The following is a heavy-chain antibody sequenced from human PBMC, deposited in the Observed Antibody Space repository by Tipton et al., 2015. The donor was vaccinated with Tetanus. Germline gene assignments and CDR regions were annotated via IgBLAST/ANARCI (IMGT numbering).Heavy chain of an antibody. CDR3: ARLPKHYSASGST. Sequence: VQLVQSGAEVKKPGESLKISCQGSGHNSASYWLSWVRQMPGRGLEWMGIIYLGDSYATYSPSFQGQVTISADQSINTAYLQWTSLKASDTAIYFCARLPKHYSASGSTWGQGTLVTVSS. CDR2: IYLGDSYA. CDR1: GHNSASYW. V-gene: IGHV5-51*01. D-gene: IGHD3-10*01. J-gene: IGHJ1*01.